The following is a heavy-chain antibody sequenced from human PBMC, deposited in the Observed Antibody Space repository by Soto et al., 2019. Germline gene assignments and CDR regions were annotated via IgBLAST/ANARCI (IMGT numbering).Heavy chain of an antibody. Sequence: QVQLQQWGAGPLRPLETLSLTCGVSGGSFSGYYWAWIRQSPGMGLEWIGEINDRGSINYNPSLKSRVSISVATSKNHYSLNLRSVTAADTAVYYCARESHDILTGPPWVWYFDLWGRGTLVTVSS. V-gene: IGHV4-34*01. CDR1: GGSFSGYY. CDR2: INDRGSI. D-gene: IGHD3-9*01. J-gene: IGHJ2*01. CDR3: ARESHDILTGPPWVWYFDL.